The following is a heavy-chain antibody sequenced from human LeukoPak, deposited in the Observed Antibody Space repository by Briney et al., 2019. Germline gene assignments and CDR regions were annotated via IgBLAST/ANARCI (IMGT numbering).Heavy chain of an antibody. Sequence: SETLSLTCAVYGGSFSGYYWSWIRQPPGKGLEWIGEINHSGSTNYNPSLKCRVTISVDTSKNQFSLKLSSVTAADTAVYYCARGSPYYYDSSGPGPLFDYWGQGTLVTVSS. V-gene: IGHV4-34*01. CDR3: ARGSPYYYDSSGPGPLFDY. CDR2: INHSGST. CDR1: GGSFSGYY. J-gene: IGHJ4*02. D-gene: IGHD3-22*01.